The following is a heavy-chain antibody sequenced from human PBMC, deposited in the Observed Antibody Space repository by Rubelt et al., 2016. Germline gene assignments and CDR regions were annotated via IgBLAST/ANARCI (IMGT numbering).Heavy chain of an antibody. CDR1: GFTFSSYG. Sequence: GGGVVQPGRSLRLSCAASGFTFSSYGMHWVRQAPGKGLEWVAVIWYDGSNKYYADSVKGRFTISRDNAKNSLYLQMNSLRAEDAAVYYCARVPGRLAPYWYFDLWGRGTLVTVSS. V-gene: IGHV3-33*01. CDR2: IWYDGSNK. J-gene: IGHJ2*01. CDR3: ARVPGRLAPYWYFDL. D-gene: IGHD3-10*01.